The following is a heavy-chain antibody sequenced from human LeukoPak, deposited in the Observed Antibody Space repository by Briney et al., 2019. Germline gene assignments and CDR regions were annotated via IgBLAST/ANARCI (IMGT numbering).Heavy chain of an antibody. CDR1: GYTFSDYY. V-gene: IGHV1-2*06. CDR3: ARGYCSGGSCYLVENWFDF. J-gene: IGHJ5*01. CDR2: INPKSGDT. Sequence: ASVKVSCKASGYTFSDYYMYWLRQAPGEGLDWMGRINPKSGDTNYAQNFQGRVTMTRDTSMNTAYMELSRLRSDDTAVYFCARGYCSGGSCYLVENWFDFWGQGTLVTVSS. D-gene: IGHD2-15*01.